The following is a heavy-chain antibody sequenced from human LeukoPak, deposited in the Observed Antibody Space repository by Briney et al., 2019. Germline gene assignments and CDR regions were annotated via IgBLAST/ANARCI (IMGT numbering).Heavy chain of an antibody. CDR2: ISGSGGST. J-gene: IGHJ4*02. D-gene: IGHD3-10*01. CDR3: AKDIFTMVRGVVDY. Sequence: GGSLRLSCAASGFTFSSYAMSWVRQAPGKGLEWVSAISGSGGSTYYADSVKGRFTISRDNAKNSLYLQMNSLRAEDTALYYCAKDIFTMVRGVVDYWAREPWSPSPQ. V-gene: IGHV3-23*01. CDR1: GFTFSSYA.